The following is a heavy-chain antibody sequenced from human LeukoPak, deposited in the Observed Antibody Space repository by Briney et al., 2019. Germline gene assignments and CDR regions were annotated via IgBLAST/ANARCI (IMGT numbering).Heavy chain of an antibody. CDR2: IYYSGST. CDR3: ARHRDYGSGSYDY. Sequence: PSETLSLTCTVSGGSIGSYYWSCIRQPPCTGLEWIGYIYYSGSTNYNPSLKSRVTISVDTSKNQFSLKLSSVTAADTAVYYCARHRDYGSGSYDYWGQGTLVTVSS. D-gene: IGHD3-10*01. V-gene: IGHV4-59*08. J-gene: IGHJ4*02. CDR1: GGSIGSYY.